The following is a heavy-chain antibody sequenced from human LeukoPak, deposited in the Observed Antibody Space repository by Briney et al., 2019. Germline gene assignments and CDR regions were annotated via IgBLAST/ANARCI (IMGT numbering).Heavy chain of an antibody. CDR2: ISYGGSNK. Sequence: GGSLRLSCAASGFTFSSYGMHWVRQAPGKGLEWVAVISYGGSNKYYADSVKGRFTISRDNSKNTLYLQMNSLRAEATAEYYSARQAGYCRCGSCYSGYYFDYWGQGTLVTVSS. D-gene: IGHD2-15*01. V-gene: IGHV3-30*03. CDR1: GFTFSSYG. J-gene: IGHJ4*02. CDR3: ARQAGYCRCGSCYSGYYFDY.